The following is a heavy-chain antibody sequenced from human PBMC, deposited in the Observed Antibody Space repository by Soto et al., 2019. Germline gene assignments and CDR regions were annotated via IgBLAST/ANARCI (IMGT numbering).Heavy chain of an antibody. D-gene: IGHD4-17*01. V-gene: IGHV5-51*03. CDR1: GYSFTNYW. Sequence: EVQLVQSGAEVKKPGESLKISCKGSGYSFTNYWIAWVRQMPEKGLEWMGIISPGDSDTRYRRPFQGQVTISVDKSINTAYLQWNSLKASDSAMYYCVRTGTNPLAYFDYWGQGTLVTVSS. CDR2: ISPGDSDT. CDR3: VRTGTNPLAYFDY. J-gene: IGHJ4*02.